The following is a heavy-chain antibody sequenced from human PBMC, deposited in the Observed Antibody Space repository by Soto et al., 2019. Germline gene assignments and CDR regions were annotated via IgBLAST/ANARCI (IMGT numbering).Heavy chain of an antibody. J-gene: IGHJ6*02. CDR3: ARDTGLRLGELSSGMDV. Sequence: SETLSLTCAVSGGSISSGGYSWSWIRQPPGKGLEWIGYIYHSGSTYYNPSLKSRVTISVDRSKNQFSLKLSSVTAADTAVYYCARDTGLRLGELSSGMDVWGQGTTVTVSS. V-gene: IGHV4-30-2*01. D-gene: IGHD3-16*02. CDR2: IYHSGST. CDR1: GGSISSGGYS.